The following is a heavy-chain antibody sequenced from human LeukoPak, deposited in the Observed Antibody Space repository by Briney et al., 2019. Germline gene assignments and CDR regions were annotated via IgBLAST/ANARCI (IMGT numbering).Heavy chain of an antibody. D-gene: IGHD5-24*01. CDR3: ARASKMATINAFDY. CDR1: GFNFSSYG. J-gene: IGHJ4*02. CDR2: INPNSGGT. V-gene: IGHV1-2*02. Sequence: ASVKVSCKASGFNFSSYGISWVRQAPGQGLEWMGWINPNSGGTNYAQKFQGRVTMTRDTSISTAYMELSRLRSDDTAVYYCARASKMATINAFDYWGQGTLVTVSS.